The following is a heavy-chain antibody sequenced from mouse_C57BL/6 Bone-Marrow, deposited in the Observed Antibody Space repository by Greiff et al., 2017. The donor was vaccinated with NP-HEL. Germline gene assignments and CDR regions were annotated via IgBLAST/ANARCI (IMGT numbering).Heavy chain of an antibody. V-gene: IGHV1-58*01. CDR3: ARRLGPYAMDY. J-gene: IGHJ4*01. Sequence: EVKLVESGAELVRPGSSVKMSCKTSGYTFTSYGINWVKQRPGQGLEWIGYIYIGNGYTEYNEKFKGKATLTSDTSSSTAYMQLSSLTSEDAAIYFCARRLGPYAMDYWGQGTSVTVSS. CDR1: GYTFTSYG. D-gene: IGHD4-1*01. CDR2: IYIGNGYT.